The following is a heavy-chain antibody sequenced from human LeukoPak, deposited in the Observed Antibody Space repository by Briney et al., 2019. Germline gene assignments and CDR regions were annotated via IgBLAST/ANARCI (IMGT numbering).Heavy chain of an antibody. CDR3: ARASYSSGRGGDAFDI. D-gene: IGHD6-19*01. V-gene: IGHV3-13*01. CDR1: GFTFSSYD. CDR2: IGTAGDT. Sequence: GGSLRLSCAASGFTFSSYDMYWVRQATGKGLEWVSAIGTAGDTYYPGSVKGRFTISRENANNSLYLQMNSLRVGDTAVYYCARASYSSGRGGDAFDIWGQGTMVTVSS. J-gene: IGHJ3*02.